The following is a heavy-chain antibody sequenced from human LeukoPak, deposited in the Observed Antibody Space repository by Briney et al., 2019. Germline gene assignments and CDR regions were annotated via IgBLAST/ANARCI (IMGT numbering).Heavy chain of an antibody. D-gene: IGHD3-10*01. Sequence: SVKVSCKASGGTFSSYAISWVRQAPGQGLEWMGGIIPIFGTANYAQKFQGRVTITADKSTSTAYMELSSLRSDDTAVYYCARARNYYGSGSYYNGVGYFDYWGQGTLVTVSS. CDR2: IIPIFGTA. V-gene: IGHV1-69*06. CDR1: GGTFSSYA. CDR3: ARARNYYGSGSYYNGVGYFDY. J-gene: IGHJ4*02.